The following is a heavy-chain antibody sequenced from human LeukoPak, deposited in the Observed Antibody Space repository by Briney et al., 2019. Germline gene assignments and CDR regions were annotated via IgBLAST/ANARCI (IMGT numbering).Heavy chain of an antibody. CDR1: GGSFSGYY. CDR3: ARGRAYSSSWTHYYYMDV. CDR2: MNHSGST. Sequence: SETLSLTCAVYGGSFSGYYWSWIRQPPGKGLEWIGEMNHSGSTNYNPSLKSRVTISVDTSKNQFSLKLSSVTAADTAVYYCARGRAYSSSWTHYYYMDVWGKGTTVTVSS. J-gene: IGHJ6*03. D-gene: IGHD6-13*01. V-gene: IGHV4-34*01.